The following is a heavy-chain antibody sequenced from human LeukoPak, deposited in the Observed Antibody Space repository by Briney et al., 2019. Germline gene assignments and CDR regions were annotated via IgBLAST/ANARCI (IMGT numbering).Heavy chain of an antibody. CDR1: GGSISRYY. D-gene: IGHD6-13*01. J-gene: IGHJ4*02. CDR3: ARASAAAGFFDH. V-gene: IGHV4-4*07. CDR2: IYTSGSA. Sequence: SETLSLTCTVSGGSISRYYWSWIRQPAGKALDCIGRIYTSGSADYNPSLQSRVTMSVDTSKNQISLNLSSVTAADTAVYHCARASAAAGFFDHWGQGTLVAVSS.